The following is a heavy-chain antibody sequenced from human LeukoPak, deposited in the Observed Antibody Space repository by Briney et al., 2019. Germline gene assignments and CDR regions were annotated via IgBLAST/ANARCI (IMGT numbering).Heavy chain of an antibody. J-gene: IGHJ4*02. CDR1: GGSLSGYY. Sequence: PSETLSLTCAVYGGSLSGYYWSWIRQPPGKGLEWIGSIYYSGSTYYNPSLKSRVTISVDTSKNQFSLKLSSVTAADTAVYYCARHLGYSSGWFPSFFDYWGQGTLVTVSS. CDR3: ARHLGYSSGWFPSFFDY. CDR2: IYYSGST. D-gene: IGHD6-19*01. V-gene: IGHV4-34*01.